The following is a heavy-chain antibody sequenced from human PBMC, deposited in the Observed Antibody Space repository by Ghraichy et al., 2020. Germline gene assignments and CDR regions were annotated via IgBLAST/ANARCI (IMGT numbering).Heavy chain of an antibody. CDR2: INPNSGGT. Sequence: ASVKVSCKASGYTFTGYYMHWVRQAPGQGLEWMGWINPNSGGTNYAQKFQGRVTMTRDTSISTAYMELSRLRSDDTAVYYCARVRVDRLYWYFDLWGRGTLVTVSS. CDR3: ARVRVDRLYWYFDL. J-gene: IGHJ2*01. CDR1: GYTFTGYY. V-gene: IGHV1-2*02. D-gene: IGHD1-14*01.